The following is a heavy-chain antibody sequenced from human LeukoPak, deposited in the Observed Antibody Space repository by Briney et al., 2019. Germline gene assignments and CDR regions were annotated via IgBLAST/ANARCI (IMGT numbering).Heavy chain of an antibody. CDR1: GYTFTDYY. Sequence: GASVKVSCKASGYTFTDYYMHWVRQAPGQGLEWMGWISPNSGGTSYAQRFQGRVTMTRDTSISTAYMELYRLRSDDTAVYYCARDLYSSSWTFWFDPGAREPWSPSPQ. J-gene: IGHJ5*02. CDR2: ISPNSGGT. D-gene: IGHD6-13*01. CDR3: ARDLYSSSWTFWFDP. V-gene: IGHV1-2*02.